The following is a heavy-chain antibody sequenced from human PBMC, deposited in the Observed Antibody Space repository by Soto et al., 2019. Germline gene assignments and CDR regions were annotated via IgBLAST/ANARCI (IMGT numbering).Heavy chain of an antibody. CDR1: GYTFTRSG. Sequence: QVQLLQSGAEVKKPGASVKVSCKASGYTFTRSGISWVRQAPGQGLEWMGWISTYNGDTNYAQTFQGRVTMTTDTSTSTVHMEVRSLRSDDTAVYYCAREGVAPYYYYGMDVWGQGTQVTVSS. J-gene: IGHJ6*02. CDR3: AREGVAPYYYYGMDV. V-gene: IGHV1-18*01. D-gene: IGHD5-12*01. CDR2: ISTYNGDT.